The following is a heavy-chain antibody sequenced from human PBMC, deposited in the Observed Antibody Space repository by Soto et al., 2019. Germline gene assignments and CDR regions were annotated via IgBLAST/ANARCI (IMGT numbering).Heavy chain of an antibody. CDR3: ARAYSGRLPRRADYYFAMDV. CDR1: GFAFSSYE. Sequence: GGSLRFSCAASGFAFSSYEMDWVRQAPGKGLEWVAYISSNGGTIYYGDSVKGRFTISRDNADNSLYLQMNSLRAEDTAVYYCARAYSGRLPRRADYYFAMDVWGQGTTVTVSS. CDR2: ISSNGGTI. V-gene: IGHV3-48*03. D-gene: IGHD2-15*01. J-gene: IGHJ6*02.